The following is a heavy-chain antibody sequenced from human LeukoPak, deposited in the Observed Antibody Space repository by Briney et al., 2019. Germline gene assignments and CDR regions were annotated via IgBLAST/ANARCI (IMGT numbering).Heavy chain of an antibody. V-gene: IGHV3-15*01. CDR2: IKSKTDGGTT. J-gene: IGHJ4*02. CDR3: QFGFGELWDFDY. Sequence: GGSLRLSCAASGFTFSSYSMNWVRQAPGKGLEWVGRIKSKTDGGTTDYAAPVKGRFTISRDDSKNTLYLQMNSLKTEDTAVYYCQFGFGELWDFDYWGQGTLVTVSS. D-gene: IGHD3-10*01. CDR1: GFTFSSYS.